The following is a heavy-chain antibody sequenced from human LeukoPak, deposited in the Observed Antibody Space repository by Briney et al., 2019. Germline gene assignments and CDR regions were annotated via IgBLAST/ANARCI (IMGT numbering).Heavy chain of an antibody. Sequence: SETLSLTCSVSGASISSGINYWGWIRQPPGKTLEWIGSIYSSGSTYYNSSLQSRVIIIIDTSKNHFSLTLSSVTAGDTAVYYCARCDGYGLVDIWGQGTMVTVSS. CDR3: ARCDGYGLVDI. V-gene: IGHV4-39*07. J-gene: IGHJ3*02. CDR1: GASISSGINY. D-gene: IGHD3-10*01. CDR2: IYSSGST.